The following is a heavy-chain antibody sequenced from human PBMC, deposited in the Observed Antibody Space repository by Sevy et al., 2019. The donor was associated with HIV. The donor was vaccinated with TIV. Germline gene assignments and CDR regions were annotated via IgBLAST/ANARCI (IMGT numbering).Heavy chain of an antibody. Sequence: GGSLRLSCAASGFTFGSYTLHWVRQAPGKGLEWVGLISQTYDGSKKYYTDSVQGRFTISRDNSKNTLYLQMDSLRPEDTAVYYCARDNSGYFFFDYWGQGILVTVSS. CDR3: ARDNSGYFFFDY. CDR1: GFTFGSYT. J-gene: IGHJ4*02. V-gene: IGHV3-30-3*01. CDR2: ISQTYDGSKK. D-gene: IGHD3-22*01.